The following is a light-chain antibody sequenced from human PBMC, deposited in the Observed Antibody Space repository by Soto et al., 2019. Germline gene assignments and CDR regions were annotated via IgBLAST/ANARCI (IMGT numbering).Light chain of an antibody. CDR3: QQRSNWRT. V-gene: IGKV3-11*01. Sequence: LAQSPVTLSLSPAEISTLSCRASQSVSSSLAWYQQKPGQATRLLIYDASNRATGIPARFSGSGSGTDFTLTISSLEPEDFAVYYCQQRSNWRTFGQGTKV. CDR1: QSVSSS. J-gene: IGKJ1*01. CDR2: DAS.